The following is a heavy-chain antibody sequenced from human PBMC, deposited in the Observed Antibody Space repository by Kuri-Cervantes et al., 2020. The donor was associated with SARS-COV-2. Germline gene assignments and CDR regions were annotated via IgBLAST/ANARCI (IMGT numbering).Heavy chain of an antibody. D-gene: IGHD2-21*01. J-gene: IGHJ4*02. CDR1: GFTFSSYA. Sequence: GGSLRLSCAASGFTFSSYAMSWVRQAPEKGLEWVSAISGSGGSTYYADSVKGRFTISRDNSKNTLYLQMNSLRAEDTAVYYCAKTPIVVVIAITYYFDYWGQGTLVTVSS. CDR3: AKTPIVVVIAITYYFDY. V-gene: IGHV3-23*01. CDR2: ISGSGGST.